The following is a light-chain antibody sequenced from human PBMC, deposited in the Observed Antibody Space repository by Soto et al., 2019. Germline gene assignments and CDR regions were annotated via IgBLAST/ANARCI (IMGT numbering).Light chain of an antibody. J-gene: IGLJ3*02. V-gene: IGLV1-44*01. Sequence: QSVLTQPPSASGTPGQRVTISCSGSSSNIGSNNVNWYQQLPGTAPKLLFYSNNQRPSGVPDRFSGSKSGTSASLAISGLQSEDEADYYCAAWDDSLNGPGVFGGGTKLTVL. CDR2: SNN. CDR3: AAWDDSLNGPGV. CDR1: SSNIGSNN.